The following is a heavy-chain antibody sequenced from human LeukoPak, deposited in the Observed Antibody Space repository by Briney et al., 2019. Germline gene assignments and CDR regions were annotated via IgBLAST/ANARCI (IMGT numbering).Heavy chain of an antibody. J-gene: IGHJ5*02. CDR3: ASGYIAAAGLAFDP. D-gene: IGHD6-13*01. V-gene: IGHV4-59*01. CDR1: GGSISSYY. CDR2: IYYSGST. Sequence: SETLSLTCTVSGGSISSYYWSWIRQPPGKGLEWIGYIYYSGSTNYNPSLKSRVTISVDTSKNQFSLKLSSVTAADTAVYYCASGYIAAAGLAFDPWGQGTLVTVSS.